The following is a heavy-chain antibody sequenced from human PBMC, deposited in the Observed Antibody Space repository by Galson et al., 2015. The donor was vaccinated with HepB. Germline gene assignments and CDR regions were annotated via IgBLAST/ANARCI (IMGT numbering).Heavy chain of an antibody. D-gene: IGHD6-19*01. J-gene: IGHJ3*02. V-gene: IGHV3-23*01. CDR2: ISGSGGAT. Sequence: SLRLSCAASGFTFSSYAMSWVRQAPGKGLEWVSAISGSGGATYYADSVKGRFTISRDNSKNTLYLQMNSLRAEDTAVYYCATRRVIAVADDAFDIWGQGTMVTVSS. CDR1: GFTFSSYA. CDR3: ATRRVIAVADDAFDI.